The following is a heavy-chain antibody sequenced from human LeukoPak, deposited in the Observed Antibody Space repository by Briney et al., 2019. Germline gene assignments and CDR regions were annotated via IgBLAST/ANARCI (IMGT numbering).Heavy chain of an antibody. CDR1: GFTFSSYA. J-gene: IGHJ4*02. V-gene: IGHV3-33*08. CDR2: IWSDGSND. Sequence: GGSLRLSCAASGFTFSSYAMSWVRQAPGKGLEWVAFIWSDGSNDHYADSVKGRFTISRDNSKNTVCLQMNSLRVEDTAVYYCARDPSGSGWSLSDWGQGTPVTVSS. CDR3: ARDPSGSGWSLSD. D-gene: IGHD6-19*01.